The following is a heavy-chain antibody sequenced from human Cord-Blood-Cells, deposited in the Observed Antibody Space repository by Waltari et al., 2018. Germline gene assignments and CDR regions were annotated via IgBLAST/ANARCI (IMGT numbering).Heavy chain of an antibody. CDR2: LIPIFGTA. Sequence: QVQLVQSGAEVKKPGSSVKVSCKASGGTFSSYAISWVRQAPGQGLEWMGGLIPIFGTANYAQKFQGRVTITADESTSTAYMELSSLRSEDTAVYYCARQLPYYDFWSGYYIRGNYYYYGMDVWGQGTTVTVSS. J-gene: IGHJ6*02. CDR3: ARQLPYYDFWSGYYIRGNYYYYGMDV. CDR1: GGTFSSYA. D-gene: IGHD3-3*01. V-gene: IGHV1-69*01.